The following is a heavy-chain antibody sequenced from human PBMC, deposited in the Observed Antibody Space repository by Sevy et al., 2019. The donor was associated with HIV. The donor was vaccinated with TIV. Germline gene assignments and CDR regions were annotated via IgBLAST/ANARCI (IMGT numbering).Heavy chain of an antibody. CDR3: ATARVYYESSGSPFDY. Sequence: ASVKVSCKVSGCTLTQLSIHWVRQAPGKGLEWMGSFDPEDGETVYAQRFQGRVTMTEDTSTDTAYMYLSSLRSEDTDVYYYATARVYYESSGSPFDYWGQGTLVTVSS. V-gene: IGHV1-24*01. CDR2: FDPEDGET. CDR1: GCTLTQLS. D-gene: IGHD3-22*01. J-gene: IGHJ4*02.